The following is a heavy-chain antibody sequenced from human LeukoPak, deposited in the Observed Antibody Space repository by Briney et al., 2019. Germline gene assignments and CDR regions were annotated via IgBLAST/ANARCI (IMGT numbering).Heavy chain of an antibody. D-gene: IGHD6-13*01. V-gene: IGHV3-20*01. Sequence: GGSVRLSCAGCGFIFDEYDMRRLPQVQGKGREWVSSINWSGDSPGYADSVKGRFTISRDNAKNALYLQMNSLRADDTALYHCARDWGAAAGTHFDLWGQGTLVTVSS. J-gene: IGHJ4*02. CDR1: GFIFDEYD. CDR2: INWSGDSP. CDR3: ARDWGAAAGTHFDL.